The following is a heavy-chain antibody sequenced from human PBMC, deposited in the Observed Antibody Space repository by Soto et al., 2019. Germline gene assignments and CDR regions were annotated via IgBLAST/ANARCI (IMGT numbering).Heavy chain of an antibody. V-gene: IGHV4-4*02. J-gene: IGHJ5*02. CDR3: ARGSDCFDP. CDR2: IYHSGIT. Sequence: QVQLQESGPGLVKPSGTLSLTCVVSGGSISSNTWWSWVRQPPGKGLEWIGEIYHSGITKYNPSLTSRVTISVDEPKNQFSLRLTSVTAADTAFYYCARGSDCFDPWGQGTLVTVSS. CDR1: GGSISSNTW.